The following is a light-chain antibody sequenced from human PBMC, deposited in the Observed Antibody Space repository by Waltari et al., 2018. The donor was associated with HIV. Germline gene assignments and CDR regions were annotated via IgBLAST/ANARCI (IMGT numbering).Light chain of an antibody. CDR3: QVWDTSSDHVDYV. CDR1: NIGSRS. CDR2: DDS. J-gene: IGLJ1*01. V-gene: IGLV3-21*02. Sequence: SFVLTQPPSVSVALGQTATISCGESNIGSRSVHWYQLKPGQAPVLVVYDDSDRPSGIPERFSGSNSGNTATLTISRVEAGDEADYFCQVWDTSSDHVDYVFGTGTKVTVL.